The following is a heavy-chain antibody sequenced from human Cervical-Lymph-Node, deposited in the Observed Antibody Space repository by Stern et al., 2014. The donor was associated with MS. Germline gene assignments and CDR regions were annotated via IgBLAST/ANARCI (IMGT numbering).Heavy chain of an antibody. V-gene: IGHV1-69*18. J-gene: IGHJ4*02. CDR2: IVPTFGAA. CDR3: ARARSSYDRSTHFDY. D-gene: IGHD3-22*01. Sequence: VQLVESGAEVKKPGSSVRVSCKASGDNFNIYDFTWVRQAPGQGLEWMGRIVPTFGAAKYAQKFQGRVTIIADESASTTYLELSTLRSEDTAVYYCARARSSYDRSTHFDYWGQGTQVTVSS. CDR1: GDNFNIYD.